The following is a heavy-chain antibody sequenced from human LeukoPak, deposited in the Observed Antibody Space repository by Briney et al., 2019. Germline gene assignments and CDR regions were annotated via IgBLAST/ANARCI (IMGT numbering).Heavy chain of an antibody. CDR1: GFTFTTYA. CDR3: ARERTTIVSGTTIGAY. Sequence: GGSLRLSCGASGFTFTTYAMTWVRQAPGKGLEWVSSITGSGGSTYYADSVKGRFTISRNNAKNSLFLQMNSLTADDTAVYYCARERTTIVSGTTIGAYWGQGTLVTVSS. D-gene: IGHD2/OR15-2a*01. V-gene: IGHV3-23*01. CDR2: ITGSGGST. J-gene: IGHJ4*02.